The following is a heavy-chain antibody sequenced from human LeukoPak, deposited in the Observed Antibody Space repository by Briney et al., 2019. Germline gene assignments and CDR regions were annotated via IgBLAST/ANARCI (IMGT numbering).Heavy chain of an antibody. CDR3: ARQYIYESSGYYFDF. J-gene: IGHJ4*02. CDR2: IYPGDSDT. Sequence: GESLKISCEGSGYSFTSYWIAWVRQMPGRGLEYMGIIYPGDSDTTYSPSFQGQVTISADKSISTAYLQWSSLRASDTAIYYCARQYIYESSGYYFDFWGQGTLDTVSS. D-gene: IGHD3-22*01. V-gene: IGHV5-51*01. CDR1: GYSFTSYW.